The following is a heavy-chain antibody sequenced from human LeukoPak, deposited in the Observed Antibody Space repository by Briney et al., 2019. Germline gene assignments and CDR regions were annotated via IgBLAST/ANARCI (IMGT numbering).Heavy chain of an antibody. CDR2: IIPIFGTA. Sequence: SVKVSCEASGGTFSSYAISWVRQAPGQGLEWMGGIIPIFGTANYAQKFQGRVTITTDESTSTAYMELSSLRSEDTAVYYCARGRGSEWELSSLFDYWGQGTLVTVSS. J-gene: IGHJ4*02. CDR3: ARGRGSEWELSSLFDY. CDR1: GGTFSSYA. D-gene: IGHD1-26*01. V-gene: IGHV1-69*05.